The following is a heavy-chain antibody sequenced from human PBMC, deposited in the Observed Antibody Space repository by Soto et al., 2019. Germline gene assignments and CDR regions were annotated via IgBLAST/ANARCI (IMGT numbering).Heavy chain of an antibody. D-gene: IGHD5-18*01. CDR3: ARGARGYSYGYDY. CDR2: ISSSSSTI. V-gene: IGHV3-48*02. Sequence: EVQLVESGGGLVQPGGSLRLSCAASGFTFSSYSMNWVRRAPGKGLEWVSYISSSSSTIYYADSVKGRFTISRDNAKNSLYLQMNSLRDEDTAVYYCARGARGYSYGYDYWGQGTLVTVSS. CDR1: GFTFSSYS. J-gene: IGHJ4*02.